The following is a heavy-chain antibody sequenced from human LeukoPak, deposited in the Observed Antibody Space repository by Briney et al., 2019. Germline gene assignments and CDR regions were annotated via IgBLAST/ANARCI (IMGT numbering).Heavy chain of an antibody. CDR2: ISWNSGSI. CDR3: AKVHGHYYYYYGMDV. Sequence: PGGSLRLSCAASGFTFDDYAMHWVRQAPGKGLEWVSGISWNSGSIGYADSVKGRFTISRDNAKNSLYLQMNSLRAEDTALYYCAKVHGHYYYYYGMDVWGQGTTVTVS. CDR1: GFTFDDYA. J-gene: IGHJ6*02. V-gene: IGHV3-9*01.